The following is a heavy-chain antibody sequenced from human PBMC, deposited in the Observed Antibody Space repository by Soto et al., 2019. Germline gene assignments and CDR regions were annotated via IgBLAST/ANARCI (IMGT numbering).Heavy chain of an antibody. CDR2: ISYDGSNK. Sequence: PGGSLRLSCAASGFTFSSYGMHWVRQAPGEGLEWVAVISYDGSNKYYADSVKGRFTISRDNSKNTLYLQMNSLRAEDTAVYYCAKDVVVGATTGLGDYYYYYGMDVWGQGTTVTVSS. D-gene: IGHD1-26*01. CDR1: GFTFSSYG. V-gene: IGHV3-30*18. CDR3: AKDVVVGATTGLGDYYYYYGMDV. J-gene: IGHJ6*02.